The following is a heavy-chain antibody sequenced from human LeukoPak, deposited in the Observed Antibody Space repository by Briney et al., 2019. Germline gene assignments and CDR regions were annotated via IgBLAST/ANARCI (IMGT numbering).Heavy chain of an antibody. J-gene: IGHJ4*02. V-gene: IGHV3-30*02. D-gene: IGHD6-19*01. Sequence: PGGSLRLSCAASGFTFSSYGIHWVRQAPGKGLEWVAFIRYDGTNKYYADSVKGRFTISRDNSKNTLYLQMNSLRAEDTAVYYCAKEGEYSSGWYFDYWGQGTLVTVSS. CDR2: IRYDGTNK. CDR1: GFTFSSYG. CDR3: AKEGEYSSGWYFDY.